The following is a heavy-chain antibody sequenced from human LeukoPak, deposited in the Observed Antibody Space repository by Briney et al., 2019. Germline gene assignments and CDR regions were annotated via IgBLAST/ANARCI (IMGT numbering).Heavy chain of an antibody. CDR2: ISGGGGST. V-gene: IGHV3-23*01. Sequence: GGSLRLSCAASAFTFSSYAMNWVRQAPGKGVEWVSGISGGGGSTYYADSVKGRFTISRDNSKNTLYLQMDSLRAEDTALYYCAKGSGINHYHWIDPWGQGTLVTVSS. J-gene: IGHJ5*02. D-gene: IGHD1-14*01. CDR1: AFTFSSYA. CDR3: AKGSGINHYHWIDP.